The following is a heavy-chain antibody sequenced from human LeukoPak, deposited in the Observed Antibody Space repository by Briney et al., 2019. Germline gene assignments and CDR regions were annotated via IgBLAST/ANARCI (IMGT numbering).Heavy chain of an antibody. Sequence: GASVKVSCTSSGYTFTGYYMHWVRQAPGQGLAWMGIIDPSGGSTDYAQKFQGRVTMTRDTSTSTVYMELSSLRFEDTAVYYCARDLGLRGVTNWFDPWGQGTLVTVSS. CDR2: IDPSGGST. CDR1: GYTFTGYY. CDR3: ARDLGLRGVTNWFDP. J-gene: IGHJ5*02. D-gene: IGHD3-10*01. V-gene: IGHV1-46*01.